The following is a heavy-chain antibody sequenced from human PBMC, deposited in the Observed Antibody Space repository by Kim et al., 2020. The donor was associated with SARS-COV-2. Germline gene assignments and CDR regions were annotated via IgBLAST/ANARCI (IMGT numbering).Heavy chain of an antibody. J-gene: IGHJ4*02. D-gene: IGHD4-17*01. CDR1: GGSFSGYY. Sequence: SETLSLTCAVYGGSFSGYYWSWIRQPPGKGLEWIGEINHSGSTTYNPSLKSRVTISVDTSKNQLSLKLSAVTAADTAVYYCARGLPREASLTVTQGDFDYWGQGTLVTVSS. CDR2: INHSGST. V-gene: IGHV4-34*01. CDR3: ARGLPREASLTVTQGDFDY.